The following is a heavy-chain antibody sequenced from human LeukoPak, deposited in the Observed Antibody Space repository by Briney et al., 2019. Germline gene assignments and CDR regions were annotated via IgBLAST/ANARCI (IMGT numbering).Heavy chain of an antibody. CDR2: ISYDGSNK. J-gene: IGHJ4*02. CDR3: ARDLFDY. V-gene: IGHV3-30*04. CDR1: GFTFSSYA. Sequence: GGSLRLSCAASGFTFSSYAVHWVRQAPGKGLEWVAVISYDGSNKYYADSVKGRFTISRDNSKNTLYLQMNSLRAEDTAVYYCARDLFDYWGQGTLVTVSS.